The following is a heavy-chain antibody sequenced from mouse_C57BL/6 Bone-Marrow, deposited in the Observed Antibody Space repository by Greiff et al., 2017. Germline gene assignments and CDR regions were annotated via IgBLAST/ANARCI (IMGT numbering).Heavy chain of an antibody. J-gene: IGHJ3*01. V-gene: IGHV1-26*01. CDR2: INPNNGGT. CDR1: GYTFTDYY. D-gene: IGHD1-1*01. CDR3: ATDYYGSPWFAY. Sequence: VQLQQSGPELVKPGASVKISCKASGYTFTDYYMNWVKQSHGKSLEWIGDINPNNGGTSYNQKFKGKATLTVDKSSSTAYMELRSLTSEDSAVYYCATDYYGSPWFAYWGQGTLVTVSA.